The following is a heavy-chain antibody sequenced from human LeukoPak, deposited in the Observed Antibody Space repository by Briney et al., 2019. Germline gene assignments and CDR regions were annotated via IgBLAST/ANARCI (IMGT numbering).Heavy chain of an antibody. D-gene: IGHD5-18*01. J-gene: IGHJ3*02. V-gene: IGHV4-4*09. CDR2: IYTSGST. CDR3: AMSRERIGTAIASGAFDI. Sequence: SETLSLTCTVSGGSISSYYWSWIRQPPGKGLEWIGYIYTSGSTNYNPSLKSRVTISVDTSKNQFSLKLSSVTAADTAVYYCAMSRERIGTAIASGAFDIWGQGTMVTVSS. CDR1: GGSISSYY.